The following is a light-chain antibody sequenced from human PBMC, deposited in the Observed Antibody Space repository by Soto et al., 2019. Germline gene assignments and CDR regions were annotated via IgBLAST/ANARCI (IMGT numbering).Light chain of an antibody. CDR1: QSITTW. CDR2: KAT. J-gene: IGKJ2*01. V-gene: IGKV1-5*03. Sequence: DIHMTQSPSTLSASVGDRVTITCRASQSITTWLAWYQQKPGKAPKLLIYKATNLQSGVPSRFSGSGSGTEFSLTISSLQPDDFATYYCQRYNDYQYIFGQGTKVDIK. CDR3: QRYNDYQYI.